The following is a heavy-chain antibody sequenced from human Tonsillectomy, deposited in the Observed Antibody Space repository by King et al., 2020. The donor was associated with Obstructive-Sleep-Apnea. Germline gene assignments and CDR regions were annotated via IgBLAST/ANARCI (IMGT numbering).Heavy chain of an antibody. CDR2: ISGSGSST. V-gene: IGHV3-23*01. CDR1: GFTFSSYA. D-gene: IGHD3-22*01. Sequence: SWRQLVQSGGSLRLSCAASGFTFSSYAMSWVRQAPGTGLEWVSAISGSGSSTSYADSVKGRFTISRDNSKNTVHLQMDSLRAEDTAVYYCARAVETYYYDSSGTPPDYWGQGTLVTVS. J-gene: IGHJ4*02. CDR3: ARAVETYYYDSSGTPPDY.